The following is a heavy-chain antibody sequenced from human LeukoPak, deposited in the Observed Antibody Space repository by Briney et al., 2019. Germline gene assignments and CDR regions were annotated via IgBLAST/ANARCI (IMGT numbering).Heavy chain of an antibody. J-gene: IGHJ4*02. CDR3: ARLRGLYSDTNRYQTALDC. CDR1: GFTFSSYW. CDR2: IKQDGSEK. V-gene: IGHV3-7*01. Sequence: QPGRSLRLSCAASGFTFSSYWMSWVRQAPGKGLEWVANIKQDGSEKYYVDSVKGRFTISRDNAKNSLYVQMNSLRAEDTAVYYCARLRGLYSDTNRYQTALDCWGQGTLVTVSS. D-gene: IGHD1-26*01.